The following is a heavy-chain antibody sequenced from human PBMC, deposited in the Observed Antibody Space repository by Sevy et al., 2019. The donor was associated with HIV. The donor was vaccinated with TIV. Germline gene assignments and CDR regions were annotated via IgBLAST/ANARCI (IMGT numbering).Heavy chain of an antibody. D-gene: IGHD3-10*01. CDR2: INPNSGGT. CDR1: GYTFTGYY. CDR3: ARVLGFGELLYYYYGMDV. Sequence: ASVTVSCKASGYTFTGYYMHWVRQAPGQGLEWMGWINPNSGGTNYAQKFQGRVTMTRDTSISTAYMELSRLRSDDTAVYYCARVLGFGELLYYYYGMDVWGQGTTVTVSS. J-gene: IGHJ6*02. V-gene: IGHV1-2*02.